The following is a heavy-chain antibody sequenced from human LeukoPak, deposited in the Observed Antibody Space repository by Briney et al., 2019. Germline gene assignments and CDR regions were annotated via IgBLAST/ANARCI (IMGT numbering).Heavy chain of an antibody. V-gene: IGHV3-7*01. CDR2: MKPDGSDK. CDR1: GFIFSSLW. J-gene: IGHJ4*02. Sequence: GGSLRLSCAASGFIFSSLWMSWVRQAPGKGLEWVASMKPDGSDKYYVDSVKGRFTISRDNTKNSLFLQMDSLRAEDTAVYYCAGSNYDLRGQGTLVTVSS. CDR3: AGSNYDL. D-gene: IGHD3-3*01.